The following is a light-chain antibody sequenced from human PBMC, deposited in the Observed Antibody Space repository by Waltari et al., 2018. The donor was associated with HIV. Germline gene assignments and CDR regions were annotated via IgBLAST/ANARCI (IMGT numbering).Light chain of an antibody. CDR3: SSYKNNNTIV. V-gene: IGLV2-18*02. Sequence: QSALTQPPSVSASPGQSVTISCTGTSSDIVSYNRVSWYLQPPGTAPRIIIYEVKNRPSGVPDLFSASNSGNTASLTISGLQAEDEADYYCSSYKNNNTIVFGTGTKVTVL. CDR2: EVK. J-gene: IGLJ1*01. CDR1: SSDIVSYNR.